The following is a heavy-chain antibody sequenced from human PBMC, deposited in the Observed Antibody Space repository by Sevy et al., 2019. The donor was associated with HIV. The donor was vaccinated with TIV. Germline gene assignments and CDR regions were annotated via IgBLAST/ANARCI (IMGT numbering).Heavy chain of an antibody. Sequence: GGSLRLSCAASGFAFGDLYMDWVRQAPGKGLEWVGRIRNKPKSYTTEYAASVKGRFTISRDDSRNSLYLQMNSLKTEDTAVYYCAAVAANKGYFDIWGRGSLGTVSS. CDR1: GFAFGDLY. V-gene: IGHV3-72*01. CDR3: AAVAANKGYFDI. CDR2: IRNKPKSYTT. D-gene: IGHD6-19*01. J-gene: IGHJ2*01.